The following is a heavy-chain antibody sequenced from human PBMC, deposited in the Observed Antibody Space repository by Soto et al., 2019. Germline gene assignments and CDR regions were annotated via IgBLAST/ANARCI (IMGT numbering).Heavy chain of an antibody. J-gene: IGHJ4*02. CDR1: GGTFGSNG. V-gene: IGHV1-69*12. CDR3: ATYGSRTYSISYFDF. D-gene: IGHD3-10*01. Sequence: QVHLVQSGAEVKKPGSSVKVSCQASGGTFGSNGVSGVRRAPGQGLEWRGGISPIVGTAKYAQKFQGRVTITADDSTSTAYMELSSLRSEDTAIYYCATYGSRTYSISYFDFWGQGTLVTVSS. CDR2: ISPIVGTA.